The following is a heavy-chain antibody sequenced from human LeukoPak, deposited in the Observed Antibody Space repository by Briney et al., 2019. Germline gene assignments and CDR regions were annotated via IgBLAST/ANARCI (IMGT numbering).Heavy chain of an antibody. CDR3: ARSSTYCSSTSCYGGSWDY. D-gene: IGHD2-2*01. CDR1: GGSISSYY. V-gene: IGHV4-4*07. CDR2: IYTSGTT. Sequence: SETLSLTCTVSGGSISSYYWSWIRQPAGKGLEWIGRIYTSGTTNYNPSLRSRVTMSVDTSKNQFSLKLSSVTAADTAVYYCARSSTYCSSTSCYGGSWDYWGQGTLVTVSS. J-gene: IGHJ4*02.